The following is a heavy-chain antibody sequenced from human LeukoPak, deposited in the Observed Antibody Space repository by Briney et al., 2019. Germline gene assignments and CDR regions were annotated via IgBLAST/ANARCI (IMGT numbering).Heavy chain of an antibody. CDR3: ANEYCTNGVCPNYYYGMDV. CDR1: GFTFSSYA. CDR2: ISGSGGST. V-gene: IGHV3-23*01. Sequence: GGSLGLSCAASGFTFSSYAMSWVRQAPGKGLEWVSAISGSGGSTYYADSVKGRFTISRDNSKNTLYLQMNSLRAEDTAVYYCANEYCTNGVCPNYYYGMDVWGQGTTVTVSS. J-gene: IGHJ6*02. D-gene: IGHD2-8*01.